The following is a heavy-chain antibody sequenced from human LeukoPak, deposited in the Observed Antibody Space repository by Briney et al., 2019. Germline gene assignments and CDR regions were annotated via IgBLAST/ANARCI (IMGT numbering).Heavy chain of an antibody. D-gene: IGHD6-19*01. CDR1: GFTFSSYA. J-gene: IGHJ4*02. Sequence: GGSLRLSCAASGFTFSSYAMSWVRQAPGKGLEWVSGISGNGDNTYYADSVKGRFTIYRDNSKSRLSLQMNSLRAEDTAVYYCAKTLSSGWSGKYYFDYWGQGTLVYVFS. CDR2: ISGNGDNT. V-gene: IGHV3-23*01. CDR3: AKTLSSGWSGKYYFDY.